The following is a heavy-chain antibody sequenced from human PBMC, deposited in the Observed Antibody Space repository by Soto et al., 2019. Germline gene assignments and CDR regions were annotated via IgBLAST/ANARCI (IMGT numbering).Heavy chain of an antibody. D-gene: IGHD6-6*01. J-gene: IGHJ3*02. CDR3: AREEIAAPDAFDI. Sequence: SETLSLTCTVSGGSISSGDYYWSWFRQPPGKGLEWIGYIYYSGSTYYNPSLKSRVTISVDTSKNQFSLKLSSVTAADTAVYYCAREEIAAPDAFDIWGQGTMVTVSS. V-gene: IGHV4-31*02. CDR2: IYYSGST. CDR1: GGSISSGDYY.